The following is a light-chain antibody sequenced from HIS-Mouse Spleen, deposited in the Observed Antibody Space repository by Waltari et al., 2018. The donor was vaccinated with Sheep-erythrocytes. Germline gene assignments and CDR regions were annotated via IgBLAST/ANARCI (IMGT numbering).Light chain of an antibody. CDR3: QQYNNWPPWT. Sequence: SGSPGQSVTISCRASQSVSSNLAWYQQKPGQAPRLLIYGASTRATGIPARFSGSGSGTEFTLTISSMQSEDFAVYYCQQYNNWPPWTFGQGTKVEIK. CDR1: QSVSSN. V-gene: IGKV3-15*01. CDR2: GAS. J-gene: IGKJ1*01.